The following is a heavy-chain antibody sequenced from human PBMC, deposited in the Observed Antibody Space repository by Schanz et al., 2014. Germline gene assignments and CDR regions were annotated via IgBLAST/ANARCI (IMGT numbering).Heavy chain of an antibody. V-gene: IGHV3-11*01. Sequence: QVQLVESGGGLVQPGGSLRLSCAASGFTFSDYYMTWIRQAPGKGLEWVSYISGSSSTKYYADSVKGRFTISRDNGKKSLYLQMNNLRAEDTAVYFCAKESEIVVVVGTSMSGDFHHWGQGTLVTVSS. J-gene: IGHJ1*01. CDR2: ISGSSSTK. D-gene: IGHD2-15*01. CDR1: GFTFSDYY. CDR3: AKESEIVVVVGTSMSGDFHH.